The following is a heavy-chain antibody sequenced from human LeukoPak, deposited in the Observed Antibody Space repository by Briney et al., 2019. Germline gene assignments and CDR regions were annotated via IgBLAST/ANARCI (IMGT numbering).Heavy chain of an antibody. Sequence: SETLSLTCTVSGVSISDYSWSWIRQPPGKGLEWIGYMYYSGSTNHNPSLKSRVTISVDTSKNQFSLKLSSVTAADTAVYYCARGRGATVDYWGQGTLVTVSS. CDR3: ARGRGATVDY. J-gene: IGHJ4*02. V-gene: IGHV4-59*01. CDR1: GVSISDYS. D-gene: IGHD1-26*01. CDR2: MYYSGST.